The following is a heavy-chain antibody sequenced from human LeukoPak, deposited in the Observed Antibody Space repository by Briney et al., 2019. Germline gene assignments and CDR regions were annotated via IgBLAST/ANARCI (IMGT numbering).Heavy chain of an antibody. J-gene: IGHJ4*02. D-gene: IGHD6-19*01. V-gene: IGHV1-18*01. CDR1: GYTFTSYG. CDR2: ISGYNGNT. CDR3: ARDLKRGYSSGRYSWGTGSSNDY. Sequence: ASVRVSCKASGYTFTSYGISWVRQAPGQGLEWMGWISGYNGNTNYAQKLQGRVTMTTDTSTSTAYMELRSLRSDDTAVYYCARDLKRGYSSGRYSWGTGSSNDYWGQGTLVTVSS.